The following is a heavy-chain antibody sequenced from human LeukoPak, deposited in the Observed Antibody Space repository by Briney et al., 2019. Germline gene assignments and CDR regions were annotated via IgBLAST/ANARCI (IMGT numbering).Heavy chain of an antibody. D-gene: IGHD1-26*01. V-gene: IGHV3-73*01. J-gene: IGHJ4*02. CDR1: GFTFSGSG. Sequence: PGGSLRLSCAASGFTFSGSGMHWFRQASGKGLEWVGRIRTKISSYATAYSASVRGRFTISRDDSRNSLYLQMNSLKTEDTAMYYCAKVSIGSYGHWGQGTPVTVSS. CDR3: AKVSIGSYGH. CDR2: IRTKISSYAT.